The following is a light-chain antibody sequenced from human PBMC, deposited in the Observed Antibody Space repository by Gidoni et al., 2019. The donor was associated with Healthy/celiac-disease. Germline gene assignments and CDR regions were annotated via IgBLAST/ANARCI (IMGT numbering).Light chain of an antibody. CDR1: SSNIGAGYD. J-gene: IGLJ2*01. Sequence: QSVLTQPPSVSGAPGQRVPISCTGSSSNIGAGYDVHWYKQLPGTAPKLLIYGNSNRPSGVPDRFSGSKSGTSASLAITGLQAEDEADYYCQSYDSSLSGSVFGGGTKLTVL. CDR2: GNS. CDR3: QSYDSSLSGSV. V-gene: IGLV1-40*01.